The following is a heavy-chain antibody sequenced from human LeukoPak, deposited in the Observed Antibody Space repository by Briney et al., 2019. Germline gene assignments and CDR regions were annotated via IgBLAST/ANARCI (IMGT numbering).Heavy chain of an antibody. J-gene: IGHJ4*02. Sequence: GGSLRLSCAASGFTFSNYNMNWVRQVPGKGLEWVSSISSTSSYIYYADSLKGRFTISRDNAKNSLYLQMNSLRAEDTAVYYCARAGIAAAGNLYWGQGTLVTVSS. CDR3: ARAGIAAAGNLY. V-gene: IGHV3-21*01. D-gene: IGHD6-13*01. CDR1: GFTFSNYN. CDR2: ISSTSSYI.